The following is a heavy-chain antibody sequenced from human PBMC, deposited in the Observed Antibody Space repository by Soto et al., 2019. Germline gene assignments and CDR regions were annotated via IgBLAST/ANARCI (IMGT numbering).Heavy chain of an antibody. D-gene: IGHD6-13*01. Sequence: SGATLVNPTQTLTLTCAFSGFSLSSSGVGVGWIRQPPGKALEWLALIYWDDEKRYSPALKSRLTITKDTSKNQVVLKMTNMDPVDTATYYCPPRFPGYSSRWGFDYWGQGTLVPVSS. V-gene: IGHV2-5*02. CDR3: PPRFPGYSSRWGFDY. J-gene: IGHJ4*02. CDR2: IYWDDEK. CDR1: GFSLSSSGVG.